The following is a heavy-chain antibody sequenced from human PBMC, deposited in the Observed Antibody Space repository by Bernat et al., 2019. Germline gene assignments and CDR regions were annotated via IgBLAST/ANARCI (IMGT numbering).Heavy chain of an antibody. CDR1: GGTFSSYT. CDR3: ATQMATKGIPFFDY. J-gene: IGHJ4*02. CDR2: IIPILGIA. V-gene: IGHV1-69*02. Sequence: QVQLVQSGAEVKKPGSSVKVSCKASGGTFSSYTISWVRQAPGQGLEWMGRIIPILGIANYAQKFQGRVTITADKSTSTAYMELSSLRSEDTAVYYFATQMATKGIPFFDYWGQGTLVTVSS. D-gene: IGHD5-24*01.